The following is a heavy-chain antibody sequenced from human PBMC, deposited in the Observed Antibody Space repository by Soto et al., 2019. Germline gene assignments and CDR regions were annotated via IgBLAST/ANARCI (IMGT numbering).Heavy chain of an antibody. CDR1: GFTFNNGW. CDR2: IKSKAAGGTT. J-gene: IGHJ4*02. D-gene: IGHD2-15*01. V-gene: IGHV3-15*01. CDR3: TTDSTQTFCDGGPCYSVLTKIHDS. Sequence: EVQLVESGGGLVKPGGSLRLSCAASGFTFNNGWMSWVRQAPGKGLEWVGRIKSKAAGGTTDYSAPVQGRFTISRDDSKNTVHLQMNSLKTEDTAVCYCTTDSTQTFCDGGPCYSVLTKIHDSWGQGTLVTVSS.